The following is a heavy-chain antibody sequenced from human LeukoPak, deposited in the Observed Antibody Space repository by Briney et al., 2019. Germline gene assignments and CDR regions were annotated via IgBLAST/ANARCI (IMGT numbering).Heavy chain of an antibody. J-gene: IGHJ4*02. V-gene: IGHV3-23*01. CDR1: RFRFSNYN. CDR3: AKWGDYDILTGYHDSDY. CDR2: VSGRDDST. Sequence: GGSLRLSCAASRFRFSNYNMNWVRQAPGKGLEWVSAVSGRDDSTYYADSVKGRFTISRDNSKNTLYLQMNSLRAEDTAVYYCAKWGDYDILTGYHDSDYWGQGTLVTVSS. D-gene: IGHD3-9*01.